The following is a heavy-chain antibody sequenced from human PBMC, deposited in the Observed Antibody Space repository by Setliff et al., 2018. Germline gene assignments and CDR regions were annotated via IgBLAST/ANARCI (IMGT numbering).Heavy chain of an antibody. J-gene: IGHJ4*02. V-gene: IGHV4-39*07. D-gene: IGHD2-15*01. CDR1: GGPINSDRYY. CDR3: ARTRYGLGGRPY. Sequence: SETLSLTCTVSGGPINSDRYYWGWIRQPPGKGLEWIGSMYSSGSTYYNPSLKSRVTISVDTSQNPFSLKLSSVTAADTAVYYCARTRYGLGGRPYWGQGTLVTVSS. CDR2: MYSSGST.